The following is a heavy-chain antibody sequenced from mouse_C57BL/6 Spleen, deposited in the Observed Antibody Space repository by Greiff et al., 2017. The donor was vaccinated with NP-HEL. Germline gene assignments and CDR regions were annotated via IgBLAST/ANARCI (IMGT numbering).Heavy chain of an antibody. CDR1: GYTFTSYW. V-gene: IGHV1-61*01. CDR3: ARALYSNYGFDY. D-gene: IGHD2-5*01. Sequence: QVQLKQPGAELVRPGSSVKLSCKASGYTFTSYWMDWVKQRPGQGLEWIGNIYPSDSETHYNQKFKDKATLTVDKSSSTAYMQLSSLTSEDSAVYYCARALYSNYGFDYWGQGTTLTVSS. CDR2: IYPSDSET. J-gene: IGHJ2*01.